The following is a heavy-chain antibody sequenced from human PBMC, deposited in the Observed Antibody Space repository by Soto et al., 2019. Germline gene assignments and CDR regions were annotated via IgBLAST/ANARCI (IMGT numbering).Heavy chain of an antibody. D-gene: IGHD6-19*01. CDR2: ISGSGGTT. V-gene: IGHV3-23*01. CDR1: GFTFSSYA. Sequence: GGSLRLSCAASGFTFSSYAMSWVRQAPGKGLEWVSTISGSGGTTYYADSVKGRFTISRDNSKNTLYVQMNSLRAEDTAVYYCAKDPQSSGWSYNWFDPWGQGTLVTVS. CDR3: AKDPQSSGWSYNWFDP. J-gene: IGHJ5*02.